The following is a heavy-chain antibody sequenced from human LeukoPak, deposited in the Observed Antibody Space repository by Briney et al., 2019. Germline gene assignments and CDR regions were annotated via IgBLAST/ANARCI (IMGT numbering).Heavy chain of an antibody. CDR2: IYYSGST. D-gene: IGHD3-10*01. CDR1: GGSISSSSYY. J-gene: IGHJ4*02. Sequence: SETLSLTCTVSGGSISSSSYYWGWIRQPPGKGLEWIGSIYYSGSTYYNPSLKSRVTISVDTSKNQFSLKLSSVTAADTAVYYCATPYGSGSAYFDYWGQGTLVTVSS. CDR3: ATPYGSGSAYFDY. V-gene: IGHV4-39*07.